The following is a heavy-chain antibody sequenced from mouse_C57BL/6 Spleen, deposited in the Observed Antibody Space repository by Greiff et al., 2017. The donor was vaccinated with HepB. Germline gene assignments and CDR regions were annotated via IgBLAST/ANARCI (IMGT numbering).Heavy chain of an antibody. D-gene: IGHD1-1*01. CDR3: ARGDYYSSTWYFDV. CDR1: GYTFTSYW. V-gene: IGHV1-69*01. CDR2: IDPSDSYT. Sequence: QVQLQQPGAELVMPGASVKLSCKASGYTFTSYWMHWVKQRPGQGLEWIGEIDPSDSYTNYNQKFKGKSTLTVDKSSRTAYMQLSILTSEDSAVYYYARGDYYSSTWYFDVWGTGTTVTVSS. J-gene: IGHJ1*03.